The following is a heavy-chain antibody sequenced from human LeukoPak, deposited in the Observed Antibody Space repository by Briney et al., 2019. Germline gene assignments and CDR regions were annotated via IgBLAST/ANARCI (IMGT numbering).Heavy chain of an antibody. V-gene: IGHV4-4*07. D-gene: IGHD1-26*01. CDR2: IHTSGST. CDR3: ARNLGYNWFGP. Sequence: SETLSLTCTVSGGSITTHYWSWIRHPAGKGLEWIGRIHTSGSTNYNPSLEGRPTMSLDTSKNQFSLNLSSLTAADTALYYCARNLGYNWFGPWGQGTLVTVSS. J-gene: IGHJ5*02. CDR1: GGSITTHY.